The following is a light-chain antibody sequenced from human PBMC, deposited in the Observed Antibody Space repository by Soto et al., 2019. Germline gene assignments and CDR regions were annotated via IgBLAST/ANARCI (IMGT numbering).Light chain of an antibody. V-gene: IGKV1-17*01. CDR3: LQHHSYPWT. J-gene: IGKJ1*01. CDR1: QAISND. CDR2: AAS. Sequence: DIQMTQSPSSLSASVGDRVTITCRASQAISNDLGWYQQKPGLAPKRLISAASTLQSGVPSRFRGSGSGTEFSLTISGLQTEDIATYYCLQHHSYPWTFGQGTKVDIK.